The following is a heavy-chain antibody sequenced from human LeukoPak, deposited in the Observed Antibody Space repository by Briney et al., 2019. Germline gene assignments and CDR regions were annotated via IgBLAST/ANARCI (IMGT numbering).Heavy chain of an antibody. V-gene: IGHV3-48*01. CDR1: GFSFSSYN. J-gene: IGHJ4*02. CDR2: ISSTRPTI. D-gene: IGHD2-2*01. CDR3: ARKYTTSYYSIDY. Sequence: PGGSLRLSCAASGFSFSSYNMNWVRQAPGKGLEWISYISSTRPTIYYADSVKGRFTISRDNSNQTVYLQMNSLKTEDTALYFCARKYTTSYYSIDYWGQGTLVTVSS.